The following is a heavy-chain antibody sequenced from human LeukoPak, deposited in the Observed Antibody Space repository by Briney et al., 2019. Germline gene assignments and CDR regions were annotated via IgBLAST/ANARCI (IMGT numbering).Heavy chain of an antibody. V-gene: IGHV3-30*18. CDR3: AKTFNSGYDFTSFDY. CDR1: GFTFSSYG. D-gene: IGHD5-12*01. CDR2: ISYDGSNK. J-gene: IGHJ4*02. Sequence: PGRSLRLSCAASGFTFSSYGMHWVRQAPGKGLEWVAVISYDGSNKYYADSVKGRFTISRDNSKNTLYLQMNSLRAEDTAVYYCAKTFNSGYDFTSFDYWGQGTLVTVSS.